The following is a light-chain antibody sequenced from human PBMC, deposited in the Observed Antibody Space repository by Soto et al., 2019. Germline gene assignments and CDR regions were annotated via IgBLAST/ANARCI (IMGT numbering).Light chain of an antibody. CDR3: HQYDNWPKT. CDR2: GAS. Sequence: EVVVTQSPATLSVSPGARAPLSCRASQSVSSNLAWYQQKPGQAPRLLIYGASTRATGIPARFSGSGSGTEFTLTISSLQSEDFAVYYCHQYDNWPKTFGQGTRLEL. V-gene: IGKV3-15*01. J-gene: IGKJ5*01. CDR1: QSVSSN.